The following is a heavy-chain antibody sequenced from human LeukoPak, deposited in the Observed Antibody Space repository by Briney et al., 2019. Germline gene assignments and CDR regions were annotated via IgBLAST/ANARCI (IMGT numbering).Heavy chain of an antibody. Sequence: ASVKVSCKASGYTFTRYDINWVRQATGQGLEWMGWMNHNSGNTGYAQKFQGRVTMTRNTSISTAYMELSSLRSEDTAVYYCARVEVYCSSTSCYLGYNWFDPWGQGTLVTVSS. V-gene: IGHV1-8*01. CDR2: MNHNSGNT. J-gene: IGHJ5*02. CDR1: GYTFTRYD. D-gene: IGHD2-2*01. CDR3: ARVEVYCSSTSCYLGYNWFDP.